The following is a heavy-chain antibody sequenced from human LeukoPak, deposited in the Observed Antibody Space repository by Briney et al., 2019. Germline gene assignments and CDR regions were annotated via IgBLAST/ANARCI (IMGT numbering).Heavy chain of an antibody. CDR1: GFTFDDYA. D-gene: IGHD2-2*01. Sequence: SLRLSCAASGFTFDDYAMHWVRQAPGKGLEWVSGISWNSGSIGYAESVKGRFTISRDNAKNSLYLQMNSLRAEDMALYYCAKARYCSSTSCYWDYWGQGTLVTISS. J-gene: IGHJ4*02. CDR2: ISWNSGSI. CDR3: AKARYCSSTSCYWDY. V-gene: IGHV3-9*03.